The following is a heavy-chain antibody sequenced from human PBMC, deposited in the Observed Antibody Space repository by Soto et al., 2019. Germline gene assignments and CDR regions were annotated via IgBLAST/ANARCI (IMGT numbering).Heavy chain of an antibody. CDR3: TRRIAAAGTSYGMDV. CDR2: IRSKANSYAT. D-gene: IGHD6-13*01. J-gene: IGHJ6*02. V-gene: IGHV3-73*02. CDR1: GFTFSGSA. Sequence: EVQLVESGGGLVQPGGFLKLSCAASGFTFSGSAMHWVRQASGKGLEWVGRIRSKANSYATAYAASVKGRFTISRDDSKNTAYLQMNSLKTEDTAVYYCTRRIAAAGTSYGMDVWGQGTTVTVSS.